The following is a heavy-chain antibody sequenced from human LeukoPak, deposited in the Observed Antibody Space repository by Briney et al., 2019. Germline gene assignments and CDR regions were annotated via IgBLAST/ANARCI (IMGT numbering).Heavy chain of an antibody. CDR1: GFTFSSYA. Sequence: GGSLRLSCAASGFTFSSYAMSWVRQAPGKGLEWVSAISGSGGSTYYADSVKGRFTISRDNSKNTLYLQMNSLRAEDTAVYYCAKVGYCSSTSCYLYYYYYMDVWGKGTTVTVSS. CDR2: ISGSGGST. J-gene: IGHJ6*03. CDR3: AKVGYCSSTSCYLYYYYYMDV. D-gene: IGHD2-2*01. V-gene: IGHV3-23*01.